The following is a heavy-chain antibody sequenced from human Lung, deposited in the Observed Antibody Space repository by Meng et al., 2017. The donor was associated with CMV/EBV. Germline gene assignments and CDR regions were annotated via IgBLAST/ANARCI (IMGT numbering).Heavy chain of an antibody. J-gene: IGHJ4*03. V-gene: IGHV1-2*02. CDR3: TSAPGDY. Sequence: QVRLVQPGAEVKKPGASVKVSCTASGYTFIDYYMHWVRQAPGQGLEXVGWINPKSGGTHYAQSFQGRVTITRDTSINTVYVEISSLKSDDTAVYYCTSAPGDYWGQGTLVTVSS. CDR2: INPKSGGT. D-gene: IGHD1-14*01. CDR1: GYTFIDYY.